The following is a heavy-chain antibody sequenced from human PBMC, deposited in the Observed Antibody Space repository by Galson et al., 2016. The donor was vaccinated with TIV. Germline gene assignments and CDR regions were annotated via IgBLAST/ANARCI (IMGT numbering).Heavy chain of an antibody. D-gene: IGHD3-16*01. V-gene: IGHV3-21*01. Sequence: SLRLSCAASGFTLSDYGMNWVRQSPGKELEWVSAITSSSKFIYYAGSVKGRFSISRDNAKNSVYLQMDSLSVEDTAVYYCARGFYRLGYVGVYWGQGALVTVS. CDR1: GFTLSDYG. CDR2: ITSSSKFI. J-gene: IGHJ4*02. CDR3: ARGFYRLGYVGVY.